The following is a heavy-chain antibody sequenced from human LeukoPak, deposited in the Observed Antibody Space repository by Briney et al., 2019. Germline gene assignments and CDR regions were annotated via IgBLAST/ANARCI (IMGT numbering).Heavy chain of an antibody. CDR2: IIPIFGTA. CDR3: ARDDCSSTSCYTVI. V-gene: IGHV1-69*13. J-gene: IGHJ4*02. CDR1: GYTFASYG. D-gene: IGHD2-2*01. Sequence: ASVKVSCKASGYTFASYGISWVRQAPGQGLEWMGGIIPIFGTANYAQKFQGRVTITADESTSTAYMELSSLRSEDTAVYYCARDDCSSTSCYTVIWGQGTLVTVSS.